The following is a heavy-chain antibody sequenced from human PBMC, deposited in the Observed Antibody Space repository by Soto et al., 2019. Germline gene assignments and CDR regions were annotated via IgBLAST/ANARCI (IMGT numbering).Heavy chain of an antibody. CDR3: TSDRDDYGDYAVGH. J-gene: IGHJ4*02. V-gene: IGHV3-15*01. CDR2: IRSKSEGGTA. Sequence: PGGSLRLSCAASGFTFSNAWMSWVRQAPGKGLEWVGHIRSKSEGGTADYAAPVKGRFTISRDDSKNTLYLQMNSLKPEDTAVYYCTSDRDDYGDYAVGHWGQGTLVTVSS. D-gene: IGHD4-17*01. CDR1: GFTFSNAW.